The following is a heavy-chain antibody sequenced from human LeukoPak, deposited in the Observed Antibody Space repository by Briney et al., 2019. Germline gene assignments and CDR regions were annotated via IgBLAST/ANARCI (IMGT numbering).Heavy chain of an antibody. D-gene: IGHD2-2*01. CDR1: GFTFSSYG. V-gene: IGHV3-30*03. J-gene: IGHJ6*02. CDR2: ISYDGSNK. CDR3: ARDGISPRSFGAARPIYYYYYGMDV. Sequence: GGSLRLSCAASGFTFSSYGMHWVRQAPGKGLEWVAVISYDGSNKYYADSVKGRFTISRDNSKNTLYLQMNSLRAEDTAVYYCARDGISPRSFGAARPIYYYYYGMDVWGQGTTVTVSS.